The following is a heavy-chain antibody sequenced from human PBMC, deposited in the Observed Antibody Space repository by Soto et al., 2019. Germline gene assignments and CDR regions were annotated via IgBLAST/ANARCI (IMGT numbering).Heavy chain of an antibody. CDR1: GFTFSSYS. D-gene: IGHD1-1*01. CDR3: ARAKPSGTSTRGNYYFDY. Sequence: PGGSLRLSCAASGFTFSSYSMNWVRQAPGKGLEWVSYISSSSSTIYYADSVKGRFTISRDNAKNSLYLQMNSLRDEDTAVYYCARAKPSGTSTRGNYYFDYWGQGTLVTVSS. V-gene: IGHV3-48*02. J-gene: IGHJ4*02. CDR2: ISSSSSTI.